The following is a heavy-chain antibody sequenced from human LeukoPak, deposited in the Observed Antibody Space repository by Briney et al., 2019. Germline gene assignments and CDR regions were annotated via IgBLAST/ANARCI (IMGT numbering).Heavy chain of an antibody. CDR1: GFTFSSYD. CDR2: ISASGGRT. J-gene: IGHJ5*02. D-gene: IGHD6-13*01. Sequence: GGSLRLSCAASGFTFSSYDMSWVRKAPGKGLEWVSAISASGGRTYYADSVKGRFTISRDNSKNTMYQQMNSLRAEDTAVYYCAKAGGSSWYDAWGQGILVTVSS. CDR3: AKAGGSSWYDA. V-gene: IGHV3-23*01.